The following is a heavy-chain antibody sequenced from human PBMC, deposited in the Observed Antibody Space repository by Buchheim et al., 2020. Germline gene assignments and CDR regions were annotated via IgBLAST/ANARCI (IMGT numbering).Heavy chain of an antibody. Sequence: EVQLVESGGGLVKPGGSLRLSCAASGFTFINYNMNWVRQAPGKGLEWVSSITSSSSYIYYADSVKGRFTISRDNAKSSLYLQMSGLRVEDTAVYYCARGGIYSSSSDSGNWGQGTL. J-gene: IGHJ4*02. CDR2: ITSSSSYI. D-gene: IGHD6-6*01. CDR1: GFTFINYN. V-gene: IGHV3-21*02. CDR3: ARGGIYSSSSDSGN.